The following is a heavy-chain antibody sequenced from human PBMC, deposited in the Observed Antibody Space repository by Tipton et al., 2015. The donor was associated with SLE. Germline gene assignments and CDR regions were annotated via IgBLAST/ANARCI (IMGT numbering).Heavy chain of an antibody. D-gene: IGHD6-6*01. CDR2: ISAYNGNT. CDR1: GHTFPTYD. V-gene: IGHV1-18*01. J-gene: IGHJ4*02. Sequence: QSGPEVKKPGASVMVSCKASGHTFPTYDINWVRQAPGQGLEWMGWISAYNGNTNYAQKLQGRVTMTTDTSTSTAYMELRSLKSDDTAVYYCARGEAARPSDYWGQGTLVTVSS. CDR3: ARGEAARPSDY.